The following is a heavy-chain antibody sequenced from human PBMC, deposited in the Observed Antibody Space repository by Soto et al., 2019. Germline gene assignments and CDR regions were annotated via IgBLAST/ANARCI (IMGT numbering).Heavy chain of an antibody. J-gene: IGHJ6*02. D-gene: IGHD5-12*01. CDR2: INAGNGNT. CDR1: GYTFTRYA. V-gene: IGHV1-3*01. Sequence: ASVKVSCKASGYTFTRYAMHWVRQAPGQRLEWMGWINAGNGNTKYSQKFQGRVTITRDTSASTAYMELSSLRSEDTAVYYCARDSGYVYYYYYYGMDVWGQGTTVTVSS. CDR3: ARDSGYVYYYYYYGMDV.